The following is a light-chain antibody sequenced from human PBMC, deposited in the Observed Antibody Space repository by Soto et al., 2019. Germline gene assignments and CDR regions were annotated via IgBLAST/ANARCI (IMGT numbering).Light chain of an antibody. CDR2: GAS. CDR1: QSVSSSY. J-gene: IGKJ1*01. CDR3: QQYGSSPWT. V-gene: IGKV3-20*01. Sequence: EIVLTQSPGTLSLSPGERVTLSCRASQSVSSSYLAWYQQKPGQAPRLLMYGASSRATGIPDRFSGSGSGTDFTLTISRLEPEDFAVYYCQQYGSSPWTFGQGTKVEIK.